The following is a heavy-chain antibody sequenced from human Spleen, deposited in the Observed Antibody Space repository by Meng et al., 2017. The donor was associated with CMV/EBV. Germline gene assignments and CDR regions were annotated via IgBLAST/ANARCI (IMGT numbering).Heavy chain of an antibody. Sequence: GGSLRLSCAASGFTFSGYTMTWIRQAPGKGLDWVSSISSSSTYKYYADSVKGRFTISRDNAKNSLYLQKNSLRAEDTAVYYCARDLGRIVVVPGDYGMDVWGQGTTVTVSS. J-gene: IGHJ6*02. CDR2: ISSSSTYK. CDR3: ARDLGRIVVVPGDYGMDV. V-gene: IGHV3-21*04. D-gene: IGHD2-2*01. CDR1: GFTFSGYT.